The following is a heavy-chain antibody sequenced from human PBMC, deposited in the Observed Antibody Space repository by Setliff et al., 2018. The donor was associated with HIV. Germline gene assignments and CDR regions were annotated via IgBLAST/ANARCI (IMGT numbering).Heavy chain of an antibody. CDR2: IIPIFGTP. V-gene: IGHV1-69*05. Sequence: SVKVSCKASGGIFSRFAFSWVRQAPGQGLEWMGGIIPIFGTPNYAQKFQGRVTITTDESTSTAYMELSSLRSEDTAVYYCAKEPRAAVATICDYWGQGTLVTVSS. D-gene: IGHD5-12*01. J-gene: IGHJ4*02. CDR1: GGIFSRFA. CDR3: AKEPRAAVATICDY.